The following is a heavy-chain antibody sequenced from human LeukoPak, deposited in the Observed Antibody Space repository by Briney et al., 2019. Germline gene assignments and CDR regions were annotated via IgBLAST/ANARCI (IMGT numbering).Heavy chain of an antibody. CDR3: TRLGDSSGYYPDY. CDR2: IYSGDNT. D-gene: IGHD3-22*01. V-gene: IGHV3-53*01. J-gene: IGHJ4*02. CDR1: GFTVSSNY. Sequence: GGSLRLSCAASGFTVSSNYMSWVRQAPGKGLEWVSLIYSGDNTNYADSVKGRFTIPRDNSKNTLYLQMNSLRAEDTAVYYCTRLGDSSGYYPDYWGQGTLVSVSS.